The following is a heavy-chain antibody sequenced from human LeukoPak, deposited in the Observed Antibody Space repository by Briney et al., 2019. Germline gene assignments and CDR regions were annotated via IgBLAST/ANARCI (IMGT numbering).Heavy chain of an antibody. J-gene: IGHJ4*02. CDR1: GFTFSNAW. V-gene: IGHV3-15*01. Sequence: GGSLRLSCAASGFTFSNAWTRWARQAPGKGLEWVGCIKIKVDGGTTDYAAPVKGRFTILRDDSKNTLYLQMNSLRTEDTAVYYCTTDYRRYCTNGVCYTVDYWGQGTLVTVSS. CDR3: TTDYRRYCTNGVCYTVDY. CDR2: IKIKVDGGTT. D-gene: IGHD2-8*01.